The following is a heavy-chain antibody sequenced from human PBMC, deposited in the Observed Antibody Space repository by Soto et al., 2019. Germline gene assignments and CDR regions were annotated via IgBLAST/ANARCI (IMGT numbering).Heavy chain of an antibody. Sequence: GGSLRLSCAASGFTFSSYSMNWVRQAPGKGLEWVSSISSSSSYIYYADSVKGRFTISRDNAKNSLYLQMNSLRAEDTAVYYCARDEVTPPYEDLSYVFDIWGQGTMVTVSS. J-gene: IGHJ3*02. D-gene: IGHD2-21*02. CDR3: ARDEVTPPYEDLSYVFDI. CDR2: ISSSSSYI. CDR1: GFTFSSYS. V-gene: IGHV3-21*01.